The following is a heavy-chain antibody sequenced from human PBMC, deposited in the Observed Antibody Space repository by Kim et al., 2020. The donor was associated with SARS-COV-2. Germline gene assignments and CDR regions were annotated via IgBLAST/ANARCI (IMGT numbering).Heavy chain of an antibody. D-gene: IGHD1-26*01. CDR2: ISSSGGTI. V-gene: IGHV3-11*04. CDR1: GFTFSDYY. Sequence: GGSLRLSCAASGFTFSDYYMSWIRQAPGKGLEWVSYISSSGGTIYYADSVKGRFTISRDNAKNSLYLQMHSPRAEDTAVYYCARAGSGRYWTATPLFDYWGQGTLVTVSS. J-gene: IGHJ4*02. CDR3: ARAGSGRYWTATPLFDY.